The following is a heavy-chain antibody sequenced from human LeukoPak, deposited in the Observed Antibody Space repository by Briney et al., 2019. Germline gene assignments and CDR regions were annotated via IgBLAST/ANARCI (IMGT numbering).Heavy chain of an antibody. CDR1: GGSISSYY. Sequence: PSETLSLICTVSGGSISSYYWSWIRQPPGKGLEWIGYIYYSGSTNYNPSLKSRVTISVDTSKNQFSLKLSSVTAADTAVYYCARDRQGWFDPWGQGTLVTVSS. V-gene: IGHV4-59*01. D-gene: IGHD6-6*01. CDR3: ARDRQGWFDP. J-gene: IGHJ5*02. CDR2: IYYSGST.